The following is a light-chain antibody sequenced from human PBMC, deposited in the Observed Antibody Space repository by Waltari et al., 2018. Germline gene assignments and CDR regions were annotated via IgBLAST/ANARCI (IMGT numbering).Light chain of an antibody. Sequence: SYELTQPPSVSVSPGQTARLTCSGDALPKKYAYWYQQKSGQAPVQVIYEDVKRPSGIPERFSGSSSGTMVTLTISGAQVEDEADYNCYSTDSSGNVQVFGGGTKLTVL. J-gene: IGLJ2*01. CDR3: YSTDSSGNVQV. CDR1: ALPKKY. CDR2: EDV. V-gene: IGLV3-10*01.